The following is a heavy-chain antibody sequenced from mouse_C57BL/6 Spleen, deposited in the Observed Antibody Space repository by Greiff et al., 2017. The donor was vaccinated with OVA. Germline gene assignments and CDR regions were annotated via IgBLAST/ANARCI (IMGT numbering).Heavy chain of an antibody. CDR2: ISYDGSN. Sequence: ESGPGLVKPSQSLSLTCSVTGYSITSGYYWNWIRQFPGNKLEWMGYISYDGSNNYNPSLKNRISITRDTSKNQFFLKLNSVTTEDTATYYCARDEGVYYSNPFAYWGQGTLVTVSA. D-gene: IGHD2-5*01. V-gene: IGHV3-6*01. CDR3: ARDEGVYYSNPFAY. CDR1: GYSITSGYY. J-gene: IGHJ3*01.